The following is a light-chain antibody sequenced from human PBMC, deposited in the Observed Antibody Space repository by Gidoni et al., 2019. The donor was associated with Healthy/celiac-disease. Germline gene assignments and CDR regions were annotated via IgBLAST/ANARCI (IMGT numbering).Light chain of an antibody. CDR3: QSYDSSLSVV. V-gene: IGLV1-40*01. Sequence: QYVLTQPPPVSAAPGQRVTISCTVSSSNTGAGYDVHWYQQLPGTAPKLLIYGNSKRPSWVPARFSGAKSGTSASLAITGLQSEDEADYYCQSYDSSLSVVFGGGTKLTVL. CDR2: GNS. CDR1: SSNTGAGYD. J-gene: IGLJ2*01.